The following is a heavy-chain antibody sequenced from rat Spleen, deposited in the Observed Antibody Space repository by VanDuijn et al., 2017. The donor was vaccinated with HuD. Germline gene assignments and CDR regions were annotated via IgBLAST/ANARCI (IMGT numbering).Heavy chain of an antibody. CDR1: GFSLTNYH. D-gene: IGHD5-1*01. Sequence: QVQLKESGPGLVQPSQTLSLACTVSGFSLTNYHVHWVRQPSGKGLEWMGLIWTGGSTDYNSALKSRLSISRDTSKSQVFLKMNSLQTDDTAIYFCKGGRGYWGQGVMVTVSS. J-gene: IGHJ2*01. CDR2: IWTGGST. V-gene: IGHV2-43*01. CDR3: KGGRGY.